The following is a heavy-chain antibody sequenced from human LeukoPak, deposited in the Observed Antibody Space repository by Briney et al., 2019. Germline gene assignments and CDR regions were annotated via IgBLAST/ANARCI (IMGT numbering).Heavy chain of an antibody. CDR1: GGSFSGYY. CDR3: ASTPYCSSTSCYRRYYYGMDV. J-gene: IGHJ6*02. D-gene: IGHD2-2*01. Sequence: SETLSLTCAVYGGSFSGYYWSWIRQPPGKGLEWIGEINHSGSTNYNPSLKSRVTISVDTSQNQFSLKLSSVTAADTAVYYCASTPYCSSTSCYRRYYYGMDVWGQGTTVTVSS. CDR2: INHSGST. V-gene: IGHV4-34*01.